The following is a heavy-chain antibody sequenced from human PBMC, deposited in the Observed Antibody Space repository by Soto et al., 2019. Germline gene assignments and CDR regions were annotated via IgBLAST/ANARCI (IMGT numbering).Heavy chain of an antibody. D-gene: IGHD6-13*01. CDR3: ARGGGIAAAGTPRYWYFDL. CDR1: GGSFSGYY. J-gene: IGHJ2*01. CDR2: INHSGST. V-gene: IGHV4-34*01. Sequence: QVQLQQWGAGLLKPSETLSLTCAVYGGSFSGYYWSWIRQPPGKGLEWIGEINHSGSTNYNPSLKSRVTISVDTSKNQFSLTLSSVTAADTAVYYCARGGGIAAAGTPRYWYFDLWGRGTLVTVSS.